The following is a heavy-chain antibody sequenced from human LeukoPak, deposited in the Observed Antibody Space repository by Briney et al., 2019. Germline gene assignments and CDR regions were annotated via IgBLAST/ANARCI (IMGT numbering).Heavy chain of an antibody. V-gene: IGHV3-23*01. Sequence: GGSLRLSCAASGFTFSSYAMSWVRQAPGNGLEWVSVISGSGGSTYYADSVKGRFTISRDNSKNTLYLQMNTLRAEDTAVYYCAKAPLEYCSGGSCYPFDYWGQGTLVTVSS. CDR3: AKAPLEYCSGGSCYPFDY. J-gene: IGHJ4*02. D-gene: IGHD2-15*01. CDR2: ISGSGGST. CDR1: GFTFSSYA.